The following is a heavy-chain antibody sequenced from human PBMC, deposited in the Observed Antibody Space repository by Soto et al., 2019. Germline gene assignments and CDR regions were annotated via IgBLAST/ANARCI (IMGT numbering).Heavy chain of an antibody. V-gene: IGHV4-30-4*01. CDR3: ARALRFLEWFPLNYYYYGMDV. CDR1: GGSISSGDHY. J-gene: IGHJ6*02. CDR2: IYYSGST. D-gene: IGHD3-3*01. Sequence: PSETLSLTCTFSGGSISSGDHYWSWIRQPPGKGLEWIGYIYYSGSTYYNPSLKSRVTISVDTSKNQFSLKLSSVTAADTAVYYCARALRFLEWFPLNYYYYGMDVWGQGTTVTVSS.